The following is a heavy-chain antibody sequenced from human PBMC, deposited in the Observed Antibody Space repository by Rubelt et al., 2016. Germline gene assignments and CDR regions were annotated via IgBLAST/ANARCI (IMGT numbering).Heavy chain of an antibody. J-gene: IGHJ4*02. CDR3: AAGSGADGVGIEGGY. CDR2: INPSGST. V-gene: IGHV4-34*01. Sequence: QVQLRQWGAGLLKPSETLSVTCAVYGGSFSGYYWSWIRQPPGKGLEWIGEINPSGSTNYNPSLKSRVTISVDTSKKLGALRVGRWEAGDRAGYNCAAGSGADGVGIEGGYWGQGTPVTGAS. CDR1: GGSFSGYY. D-gene: IGHD3-10*01.